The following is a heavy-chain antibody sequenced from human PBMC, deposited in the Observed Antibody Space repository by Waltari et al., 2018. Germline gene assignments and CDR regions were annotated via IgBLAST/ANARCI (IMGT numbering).Heavy chain of an antibody. D-gene: IGHD3-3*01. CDR3: ARDTNYDFWSGYLPSYAFDI. CDR2: IYYSVST. CDR1: GGSISSGDYY. V-gene: IGHV4-30-4*08. J-gene: IGHJ3*02. Sequence: QVQLQESGPGLVKPSQTLSLTCTVSGGSISSGDYYWSWIRQPPGKGLEWIGYIYYSVSTYYNPALKSRVTISVDTSKNQFSLKLSSVTAADTAVYYCARDTNYDFWSGYLPSYAFDIWGQGTMVTVSS.